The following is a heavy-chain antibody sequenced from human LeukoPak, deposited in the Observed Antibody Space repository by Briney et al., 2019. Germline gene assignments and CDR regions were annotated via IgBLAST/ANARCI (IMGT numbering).Heavy chain of an antibody. Sequence: GGSLRLSCAASGFTFSSYGMHWVRQAPGKGLEWVAFIRYDGSNKYYADSVKGRFTISRDNSKNTLYLQMNSLRAEDTAVYYCATDILRYFDWPYYYFDYWGQGTLVTVSS. V-gene: IGHV3-30*02. J-gene: IGHJ4*02. CDR3: ATDILRYFDWPYYYFDY. CDR2: IRYDGSNK. CDR1: GFTFSSYG. D-gene: IGHD3-9*01.